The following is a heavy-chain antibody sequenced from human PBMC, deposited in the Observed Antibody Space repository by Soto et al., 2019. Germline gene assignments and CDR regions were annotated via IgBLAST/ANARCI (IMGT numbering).Heavy chain of an antibody. D-gene: IGHD6-19*01. CDR3: ARGGQYSSGWYERDWFDP. CDR2: TYYRSKWYN. CDR1: GDSVSSNSAA. V-gene: IGHV6-1*01. Sequence: PSQTLSLTCAISGDSVSSNSAAWNWIRQSPSRGLEWLGRTYYRSKWYNDYAVSVKSRITINPDTSKNQFSLQLNSVTPEDTAVYYCARGGQYSSGWYERDWFDPWGQGTLVTVSS. J-gene: IGHJ5*02.